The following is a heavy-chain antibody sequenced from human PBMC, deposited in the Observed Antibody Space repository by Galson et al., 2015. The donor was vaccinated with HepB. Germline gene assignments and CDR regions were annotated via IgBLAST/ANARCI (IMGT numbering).Heavy chain of an antibody. CDR1: GYSFTSYW. J-gene: IGHJ6*03. Sequence: QSGAEVKKPGESLRISCKGSGYSFTSYWISWVRQMPGKGLEWMGRIDPSDSYTNYSPSFQGHVTISADKSISTAYLQWSSLKASDTAMYYCARHVNVSNYMDYYYYYMDVWGKGTTVTVSS. CDR2: IDPSDSYT. CDR3: ARHVNVSNYMDYYYYYMDV. V-gene: IGHV5-10-1*01. D-gene: IGHD4-11*01.